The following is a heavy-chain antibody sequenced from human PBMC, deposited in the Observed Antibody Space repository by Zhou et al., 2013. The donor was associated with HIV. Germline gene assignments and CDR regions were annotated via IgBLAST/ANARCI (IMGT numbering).Heavy chain of an antibody. V-gene: IGHV4-34*10. D-gene: IGHD6-13*01. CDR2: INHGGNT. Sequence: QVQLQESGPGLVKPSETLSLTCAVYGGSFSGYFWSWIRQPPGKGLEWIGEINHGGNTKYNPSLKSRVTISIDTSKNQFSLKLSSVTAADTAVYYCARLVAARDYYYYIDVWGRGTTVTVSS. J-gene: IGHJ6*03. CDR1: GGSFSGYF. CDR3: ARLVAARDYYYYIDV.